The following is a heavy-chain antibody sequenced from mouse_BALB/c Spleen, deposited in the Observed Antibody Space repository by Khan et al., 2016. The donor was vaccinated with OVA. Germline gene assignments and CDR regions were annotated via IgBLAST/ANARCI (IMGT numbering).Heavy chain of an antibody. Sequence: VQLQESGPGLVRPSQSLSITCTVSGFSLTTYGVHWVRQSPGKGLEWLGVIWSGGSIDYSAAFISRLSISKDNSKSQVFFKMNSLQPNDTAIYYCARNYDYDEGLAYWGQRTLVTVSA. CDR3: ARNYDYDEGLAY. CDR1: GFSLTTYG. J-gene: IGHJ3*01. CDR2: IWSGGSI. D-gene: IGHD2-4*01. V-gene: IGHV2-2*02.